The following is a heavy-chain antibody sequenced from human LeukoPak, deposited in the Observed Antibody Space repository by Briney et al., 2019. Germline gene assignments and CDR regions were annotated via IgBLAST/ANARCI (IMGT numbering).Heavy chain of an antibody. CDR2: INHSGST. CDR3: ARDPGNSYGSDY. J-gene: IGHJ4*02. D-gene: IGHD5-18*01. CDR1: GGSFSGYY. V-gene: IGHV4-34*01. Sequence: KTSETLSLTCAVYGGSFSGYYWSWIRQPPGKGLEWIGEINHSGSTNYNPSLKSRVTISVDTSKNRFSLKLSSVTAADTAVYYCARDPGNSYGSDYWGQGTLVTVSS.